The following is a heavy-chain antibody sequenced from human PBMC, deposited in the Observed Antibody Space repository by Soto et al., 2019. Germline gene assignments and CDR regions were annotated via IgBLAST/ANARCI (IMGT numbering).Heavy chain of an antibody. CDR3: ARSLPGTYGAFDL. CDR2: ISGDGSST. V-gene: IGHV3-74*02. CDR1: EFTFRSYW. D-gene: IGHD1-7*01. Sequence: EEQLLESGGGLVQPGGSLRLSCAASEFTFRSYWMHWVRQSPGKGLVWVSRISGDGSSTTYADSVRGRFTISRDNAKNTVYLQMDSLRAEDTAVYYCARSLPGTYGAFDLWGQGTMVTVSS. J-gene: IGHJ3*01.